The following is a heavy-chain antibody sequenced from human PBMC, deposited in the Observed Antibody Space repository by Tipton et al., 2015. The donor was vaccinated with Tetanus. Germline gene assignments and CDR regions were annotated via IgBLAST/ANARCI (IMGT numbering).Heavy chain of an antibody. CDR3: ARDRDGGWSFDY. J-gene: IGHJ4*02. CDR1: GFTFSSHM. CDR2: ISSTSTYI. D-gene: IGHD6-19*01. V-gene: IGHV3-21*01. Sequence: SLRLSCVASGFTFSSHMMNWVRQAPGKGLEWVSSISSTSTYIYYEDSMKGRFTISRDNAKNAVFLHIASLRAEDTAVYYCARDRDGGWSFDYWGQGTLVTVSS.